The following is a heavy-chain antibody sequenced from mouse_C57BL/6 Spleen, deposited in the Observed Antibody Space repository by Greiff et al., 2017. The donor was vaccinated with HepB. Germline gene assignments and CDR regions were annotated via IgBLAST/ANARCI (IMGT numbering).Heavy chain of an antibody. Sequence: HVQLQQPGAELVKPGASVKLSCKASGYTFTSYWMQWVKQRPGQGLEWIGEIDPSDSYTNYNQKFKGKATLTADTSSSTAYMQLSSLTSEDSAVYYCARSQYFDVWGTGTTVTVSS. CDR1: GYTFTSYW. V-gene: IGHV1-50*01. J-gene: IGHJ1*03. CDR2: IDPSDSYT. CDR3: ARSQYFDV.